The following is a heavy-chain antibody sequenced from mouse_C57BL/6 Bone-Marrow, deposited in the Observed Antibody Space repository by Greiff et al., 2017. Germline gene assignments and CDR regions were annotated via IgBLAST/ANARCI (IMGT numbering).Heavy chain of an antibody. Sequence: EVKLVESGGGLVQPGGSMKLSCVASGFTFSNYWMNWVRQSPEKGLEWVAQIRLKSDNYATHYAESVKGRFTISRDDSKSSVYLQMNNLRAEDTGIYYCTATGTVFAYWGQGTLVTVSA. J-gene: IGHJ3*01. V-gene: IGHV6-3*01. CDR3: TATGTVFAY. D-gene: IGHD4-1*01. CDR2: IRLKSDNYAT. CDR1: GFTFSNYW.